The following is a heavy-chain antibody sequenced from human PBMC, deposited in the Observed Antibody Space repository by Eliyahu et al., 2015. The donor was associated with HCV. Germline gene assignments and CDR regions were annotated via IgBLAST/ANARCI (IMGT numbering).Heavy chain of an antibody. CDR1: GFXFSSYG. J-gene: IGHJ4*02. CDR3: ARDRGGAPPQYYFDY. Sequence: QVQLVESGGGVVQPGRSLRLSCAASGFXFSSYGMHWVRQGPGKGLEWVAVIWNDGSDKYYADSVKGRFTISRDNSENTLYLQMNSLRIEDTAVYFCARDRGGAPPQYYFDYWGQGTLVTVSS. D-gene: IGHD3-10*01. V-gene: IGHV3-33*08. CDR2: IWNDGSDK.